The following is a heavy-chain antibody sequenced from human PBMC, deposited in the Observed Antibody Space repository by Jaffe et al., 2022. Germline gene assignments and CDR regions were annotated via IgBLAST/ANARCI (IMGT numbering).Heavy chain of an antibody. D-gene: IGHD4-17*01. CDR1: GFTFSSYG. V-gene: IGHV3-30*18. CDR3: AKDLNDYGDYEGYY. J-gene: IGHJ4*02. Sequence: QVQLVESGGGVVQPGRSLRLSCAASGFTFSSYGMHWVRQAPGKGLEWVAVISYDGSNKYYADSVKGRFTISRDNSKNTLYLQMNSLRAEDTAVYYCAKDLNDYGDYEGYYWGQGTLVTVSS. CDR2: ISYDGSNK.